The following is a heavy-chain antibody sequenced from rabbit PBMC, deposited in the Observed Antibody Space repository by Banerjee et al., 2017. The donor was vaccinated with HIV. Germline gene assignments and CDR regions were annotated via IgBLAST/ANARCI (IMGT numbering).Heavy chain of an antibody. CDR2: IYTGSGST. D-gene: IGHD1-1*01. V-gene: IGHV1S45*01. Sequence: QEQLEESGGDLVKPEGSLTLTCTASGFSFSGSYWISWVRQAPGKGLELIACIYTGSGSTYYASWAKGRFTISKISSTTVTLQMTTLTAADTATYFCARADATVSGWYPLYFNLWGQGTLVTVS. CDR3: ARADATVSGWYPLYFNL. CDR1: GFSFSGSYW. J-gene: IGHJ4*01.